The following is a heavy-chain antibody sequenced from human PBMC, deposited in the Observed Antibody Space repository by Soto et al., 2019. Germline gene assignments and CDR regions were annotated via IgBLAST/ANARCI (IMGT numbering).Heavy chain of an antibody. CDR2: MNPNSGNT. J-gene: IGHJ6*02. D-gene: IGHD3-10*01. Sequence: GASVKVSCKASGYTFTSYDINWVRQATGQGLEWMGWMNPNSGNTGYAQKFQGRVTMTRNTSISTAYMELSSLRSEDTAVYYCARGSHYYGSGSYISYGMDVWGQGTTVTVSS. CDR1: GYTFTSYD. V-gene: IGHV1-8*01. CDR3: ARGSHYYGSGSYISYGMDV.